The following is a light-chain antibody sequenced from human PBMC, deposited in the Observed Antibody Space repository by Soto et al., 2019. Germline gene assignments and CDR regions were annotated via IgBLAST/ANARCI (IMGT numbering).Light chain of an antibody. V-gene: IGKV1-8*01. J-gene: IGKJ1*01. CDR1: QIIRSY. CDR2: AAS. Sequence: AIRMTQSPSSVSASTGDRITITCRASQIIRSYLAWYQQKPGKAPQLLISAASTLQSEVPSRFSGSGSGTEFTLTISCLQSEDFAIYYCQQYYTNQPTFGQGTTVEI. CDR3: QQYYTNQPT.